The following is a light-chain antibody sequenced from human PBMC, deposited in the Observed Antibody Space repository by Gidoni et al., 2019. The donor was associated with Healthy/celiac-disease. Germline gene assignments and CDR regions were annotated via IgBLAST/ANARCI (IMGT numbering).Light chain of an antibody. CDR3: QQYDNLPRT. CDR2: DAS. Sequence: DIQMTQSPSSLSASVGDRVTSTCQASQDISNYLNWYQQKPGKAPKLLIYDASNLETGVPSRFSGSGSGTDFTFTISSLQPEDIATYYCQQYDNLPRTFGSGTKVDIK. CDR1: QDISNY. J-gene: IGKJ3*01. V-gene: IGKV1-33*01.